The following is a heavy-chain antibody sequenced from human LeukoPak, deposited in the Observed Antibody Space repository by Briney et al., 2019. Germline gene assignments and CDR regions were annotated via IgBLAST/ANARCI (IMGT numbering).Heavy chain of an antibody. V-gene: IGHV3-23*01. Sequence: GGSLRLSCAASGFTFSSYWMHWVRQAPGKGLEWVSAISGSGGSTYYADSVKGRLTISRDNSKNTLYLQMNSLRAEDTAVYYCAKGALSGYSYGHFDYWGQGTLVTVSS. D-gene: IGHD5-18*01. CDR2: ISGSGGST. CDR3: AKGALSGYSYGHFDY. J-gene: IGHJ4*02. CDR1: GFTFSSYW.